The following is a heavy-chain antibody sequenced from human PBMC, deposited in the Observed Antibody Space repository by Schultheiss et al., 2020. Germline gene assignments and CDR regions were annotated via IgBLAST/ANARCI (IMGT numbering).Heavy chain of an antibody. Sequence: GESLKISCAASGFTFSSYGMHWVRQAPGKGLEWVSYISSSSSTIYYPDSVKSRYTISRDNAKNSLYLQMNSLRDQDTAVYYCARNVEYNWNYVVGIDYYGMDAWGKAPTVTVSS. V-gene: IGHV3-48*02. CDR3: ARNVEYNWNYVVGIDYYGMDA. J-gene: IGHJ6*04. D-gene: IGHD1-7*01. CDR1: GFTFSSYG. CDR2: ISSSSSTI.